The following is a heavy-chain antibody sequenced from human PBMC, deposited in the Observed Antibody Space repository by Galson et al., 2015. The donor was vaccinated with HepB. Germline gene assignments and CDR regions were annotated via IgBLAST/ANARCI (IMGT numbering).Heavy chain of an antibody. Sequence: SLRLSCAASGFTFSSYSMNWVRQAPGKGLEWVSSISSSSSCIYYADSVKGRFTISRDNAKNSLYLQMNSLRAEDTAVYYCARPSGIAAAGPFDYWGQGTLVTVSS. D-gene: IGHD6-13*01. CDR1: GFTFSSYS. CDR3: ARPSGIAAAGPFDY. J-gene: IGHJ4*02. CDR2: ISSSSSCI. V-gene: IGHV3-21*01.